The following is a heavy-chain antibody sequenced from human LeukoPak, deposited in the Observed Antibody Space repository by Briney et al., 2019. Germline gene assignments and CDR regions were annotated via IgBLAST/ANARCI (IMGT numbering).Heavy chain of an antibody. J-gene: IGHJ3*02. CDR2: INPNSGGT. Sequence: ASVKVSCKASGGTFSSYAISWVRQAPGQGLEWMGRINPNSGGTNYAQKFQGRVTMTRDTSISTAYMELSRLRSDDTAVYYCARDSILLWFGELWDAFDIWGQGTMVTVSS. CDR1: GGTFSSYA. CDR3: ARDSILLWFGELWDAFDI. V-gene: IGHV1-2*06. D-gene: IGHD3-10*01.